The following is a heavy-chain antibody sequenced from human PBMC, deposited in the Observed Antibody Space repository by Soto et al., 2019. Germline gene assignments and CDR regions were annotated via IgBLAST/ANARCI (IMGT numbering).Heavy chain of an antibody. Sequence: PSETLSLTCTVSGGSISSYYWSWIRQPPGKGLEWIAYIYYSGSTNYNPSLKSRVTISVDTSKNQFSLKLSSVTAADTAVYYCARDLITYSYGHYYYYGMDVWGQGTTVTVSS. J-gene: IGHJ6*02. D-gene: IGHD5-18*01. V-gene: IGHV4-59*01. CDR2: IYYSGST. CDR3: ARDLITYSYGHYYYYGMDV. CDR1: GGSISSYY.